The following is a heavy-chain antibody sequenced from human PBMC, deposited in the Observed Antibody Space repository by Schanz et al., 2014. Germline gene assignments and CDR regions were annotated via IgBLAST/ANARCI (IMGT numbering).Heavy chain of an antibody. Sequence: EVQLVESGGGLVKPGGSLRLSCAASGFTFNNFNMNWVRQAPGKGLEWVSSISSSGSSIYYADSVKGRFTISRDNANNSLFLRMNSLRAEDTAVYYCARDSGSSSWCPSDYWGQGTLVTVSS. V-gene: IGHV3-21*06. CDR1: GFTFNNFN. J-gene: IGHJ4*02. CDR2: ISSSGSSI. CDR3: ARDSGSSSWCPSDY. D-gene: IGHD6-13*01.